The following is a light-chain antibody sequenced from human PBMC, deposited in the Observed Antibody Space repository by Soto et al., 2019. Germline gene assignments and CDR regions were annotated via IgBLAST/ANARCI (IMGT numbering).Light chain of an antibody. Sequence: EIVLTQSPGTLSLSPGERATLSCRASQSVSSTYLAWYQQKPGQAPRLLIYSASTRATGIPDRFSGSGSGTDFTLSISRLEPEDFAVYYCQHYDSSPLYTFGQGTKVDIK. CDR2: SAS. CDR3: QHYDSSPLYT. CDR1: QSVSSTY. J-gene: IGKJ2*01. V-gene: IGKV3-20*01.